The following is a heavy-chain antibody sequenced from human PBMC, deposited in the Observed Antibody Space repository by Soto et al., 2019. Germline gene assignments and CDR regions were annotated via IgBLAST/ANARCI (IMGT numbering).Heavy chain of an antibody. J-gene: IGHJ4*02. V-gene: IGHV3-30-3*01. CDR3: ARGPIGDAAMVTNYFDY. Sequence: LRLSCAASGFTFSNYAIHWVRQAPGKGLEWVAVLSYDGNNKHYADSVKGRFTISRDNSKNTLFLQMNSLRTEDTAVYYCARGPIGDAAMVTNYFDYWGQGTLVTVSS. D-gene: IGHD5-18*01. CDR1: GFTFSNYA. CDR2: LSYDGNNK.